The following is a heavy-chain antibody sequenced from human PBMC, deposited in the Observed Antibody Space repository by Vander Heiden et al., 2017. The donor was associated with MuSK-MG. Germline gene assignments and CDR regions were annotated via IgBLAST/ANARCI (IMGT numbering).Heavy chain of an antibody. Sequence: QVQLVPSGAEVKQPGSSVKVSCKPSGGTFSSYTISWVRQGPGQVLEWMGRISPILGIANYAQKFQGRVTITADKSTSTAYMELSSLRSEDTAVYYCARDGQYYYGSGSDAFDIWGQGTMVTVSS. V-gene: IGHV1-69*08. D-gene: IGHD3-10*01. CDR2: ISPILGIA. J-gene: IGHJ3*02. CDR3: ARDGQYYYGSGSDAFDI. CDR1: GGTFSSYT.